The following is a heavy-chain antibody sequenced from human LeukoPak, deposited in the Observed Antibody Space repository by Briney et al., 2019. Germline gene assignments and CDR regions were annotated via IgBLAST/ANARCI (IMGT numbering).Heavy chain of an antibody. Sequence: GGSLRLSCAASGFTVGSNYMNWVRQAPGKGLEWVSSISTRSSYIHYTDSVKGRFTISRDNAKNSLYLQMNSLRAEDTAVYYCARDEEFDYWGQGTLVSVSS. CDR2: ISTRSSYI. CDR1: GFTVGSNY. V-gene: IGHV3-21*01. CDR3: ARDEEFDY. J-gene: IGHJ4*02.